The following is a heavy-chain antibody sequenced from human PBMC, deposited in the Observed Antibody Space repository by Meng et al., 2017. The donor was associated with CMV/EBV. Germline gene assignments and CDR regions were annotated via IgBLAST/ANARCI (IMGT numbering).Heavy chain of an antibody. Sequence: EVHSVEAWGSLVQPGGSLSLHCEDSGFTFSHYWRHWVRQVPGEGPVWVSRINTDGSFTSYADSVKGRFTISRDNAKNTLYLHMHGLRVDDSAVYYCGRDLTGERDQWGQGTLVTVSS. J-gene: IGHJ4*02. CDR1: GFTFSHYW. CDR2: INTDGSFT. CDR3: GRDLTGERDQ. V-gene: IGHV3-74*03. D-gene: IGHD7-27*01.